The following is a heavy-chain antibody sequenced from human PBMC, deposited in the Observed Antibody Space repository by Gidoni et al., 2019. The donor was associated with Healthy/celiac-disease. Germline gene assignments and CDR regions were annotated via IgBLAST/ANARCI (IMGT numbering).Heavy chain of an antibody. CDR1: GFTFSSYS. CDR2: ISSSSSYI. J-gene: IGHJ6*02. V-gene: IGHV3-21*01. Sequence: EVQLVESGGGLVKPGGSLRLSCAASGFTFSSYSMNWVRQAPGKGLEWVSSISSSSSYIYYADSVKGRFTISRDNAKNSLYLQMNSLGAEDTAVYYCARDGSSWGDYYGMDVWGQGTTVTVSS. CDR3: ARDGSSWGDYYGMDV. D-gene: IGHD3-16*01.